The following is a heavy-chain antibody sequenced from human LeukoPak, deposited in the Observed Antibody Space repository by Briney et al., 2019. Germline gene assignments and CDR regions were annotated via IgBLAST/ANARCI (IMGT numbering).Heavy chain of an antibody. J-gene: IGHJ4*02. V-gene: IGHV3-53*01. Sequence: GGSLRLSCAASGLTVTSNYMSWIRQAPGKGLEWVSVIYSGGDTYYADSVKGRFTISIDNSKNTLYLQMNSLRAEDTAVYYCARPGYSTGAFDYWGQGTLVTVSS. CDR3: ARPGYSTGAFDY. CDR1: GLTVTSNY. D-gene: IGHD6-25*01. CDR2: IYSGGDT.